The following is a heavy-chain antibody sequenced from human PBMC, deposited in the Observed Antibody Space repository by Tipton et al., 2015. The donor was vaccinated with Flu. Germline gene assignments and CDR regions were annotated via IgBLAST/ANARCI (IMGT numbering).Heavy chain of an antibody. CDR2: IDYSGNT. CDR3: ARDPAGYYDNSAYYIFDY. CDR1: GGSVSGSPYY. J-gene: IGHJ4*02. Sequence: TLSLTCTVSGGSVSGSPYYWGWVRQSPGKGLEWIGTIDYSGNTHYNPSLESRVSISVAKMQFSLSLSSVTAADTAVYYCARDPAGYYDNSAYYIFDYWGQGTLVTVSS. V-gene: IGHV4-39*07. D-gene: IGHD3-22*01.